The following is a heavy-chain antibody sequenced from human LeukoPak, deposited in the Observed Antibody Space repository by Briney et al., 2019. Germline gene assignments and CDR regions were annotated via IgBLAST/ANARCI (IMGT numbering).Heavy chain of an antibody. CDR1: GYTFSNYG. Sequence: ASVKVSCKASGYTFSNYGMSWVRQAPGQGLEWMGWISAHDGTRNYALKHEDRVTMTTDTSTSTAYMELRGLRSDDTAVYYCARRSTLYSSGRFYFDYWGQGTLVTVSS. CDR2: ISAHDGTR. CDR3: ARRSTLYSSGRFYFDY. J-gene: IGHJ4*02. V-gene: IGHV1-18*01. D-gene: IGHD6-19*01.